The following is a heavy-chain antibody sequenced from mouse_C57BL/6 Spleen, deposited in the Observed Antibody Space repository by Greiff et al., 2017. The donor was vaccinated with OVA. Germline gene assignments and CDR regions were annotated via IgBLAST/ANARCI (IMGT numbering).Heavy chain of an antibody. D-gene: IGHD1-1*01. J-gene: IGHJ3*01. Sequence: EVQLQQSGPELVKPGASVKISCKASGYTFTDYYMNWVKQSHGKSLEWIGDINPNNGGTSYNQQFKGKATLTVDKSSSTAYMELRSLTYEDSAVYYCAYSSWFAYWGQGTLVTVSA. CDR1: GYTFTDYY. V-gene: IGHV1-26*01. CDR2: INPNNGGT. CDR3: AYSSWFAY.